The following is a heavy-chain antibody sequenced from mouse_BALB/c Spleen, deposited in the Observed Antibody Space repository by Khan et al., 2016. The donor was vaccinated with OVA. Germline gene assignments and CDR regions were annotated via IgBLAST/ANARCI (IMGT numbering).Heavy chain of an antibody. CDR3: TRDSIDY. Sequence: FQLQQSGAELAKPGASVKMSCKASGYTFTTYWMHWVKQRPGQGLEWIGYINPTSGYTDYNEKFEDRATLSADKSSSTDYMQLSSLTSEDSAVYYCTRDSIDYWGPGTTLTVSS. CDR1: GYTFTTYW. V-gene: IGHV1-7*01. J-gene: IGHJ2*01. CDR2: INPTSGYT.